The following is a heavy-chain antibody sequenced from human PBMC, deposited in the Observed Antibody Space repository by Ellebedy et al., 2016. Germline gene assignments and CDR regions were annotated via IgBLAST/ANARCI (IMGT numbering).Heavy chain of an antibody. V-gene: IGHV3-11*06. D-gene: IGHD3-10*01. J-gene: IGHJ4*02. Sequence: GESLKISXVASGFTFSDFYMAWIRQAPGRGLELVSYISGTSSYISYADSVRGRFTISRDSAGNSLYLQMNGLRVEDTAVYFCARTRGGEFDSWGQGSLVTVSS. CDR1: GFTFSDFY. CDR2: ISGTSSYI. CDR3: ARTRGGEFDS.